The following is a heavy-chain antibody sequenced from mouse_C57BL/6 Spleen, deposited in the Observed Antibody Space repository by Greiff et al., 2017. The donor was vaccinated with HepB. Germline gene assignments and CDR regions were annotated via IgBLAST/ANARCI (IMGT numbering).Heavy chain of an antibody. CDR3: ARSGGITTVVARFDY. CDR2: INPKYGTT. CDR1: GYSFTDYN. D-gene: IGHD1-1*01. Sequence: VQLQQSGPELVKPGASVKISCKASGYSFTDYNMNWVKQSNGKSLEWIGVINPKYGTTSYNQKFKGKATLTVDQSSSTAYMQLNSLTSEDSAVYYCARSGGITTVVARFDYWGQGTTLTVSS. J-gene: IGHJ2*01. V-gene: IGHV1-39*01.